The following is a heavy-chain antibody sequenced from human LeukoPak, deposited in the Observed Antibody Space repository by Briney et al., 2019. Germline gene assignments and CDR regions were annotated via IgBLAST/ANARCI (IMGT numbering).Heavy chain of an antibody. CDR1: GVSISSYY. CDR3: ARDGSEYNWNYDY. CDR2: IYTSGSI. J-gene: IGHJ4*02. D-gene: IGHD1-7*01. V-gene: IGHV4-4*07. Sequence: SETLSLTCTVSGVSISSYYWSWIRQPAGKGLEWIGRIYTSGSIIYNPSLKSRVTMSVDTSKNQFSLKLSSVTVADTAVYYCARDGSEYNWNYDYWGQGTLVTVSS.